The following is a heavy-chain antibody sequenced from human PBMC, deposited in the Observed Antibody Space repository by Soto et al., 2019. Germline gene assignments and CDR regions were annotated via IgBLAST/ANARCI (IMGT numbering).Heavy chain of an antibody. CDR1: GYTFPSYG. CDR3: ARDRQYCSSTSCYYWFDP. Sequence: QVQLVQSGAEVKKPGASVKVSCKASGYTFPSYGISWVRQAPGQGLEWMGWISAYNGNTNYAQKLQGRVTMTPDTSASTAYMELRSLRSDDTAVYYCARDRQYCSSTSCYYWFDPWGQGTLVTVSS. V-gene: IGHV1-18*01. D-gene: IGHD2-2*01. J-gene: IGHJ5*02. CDR2: ISAYNGNT.